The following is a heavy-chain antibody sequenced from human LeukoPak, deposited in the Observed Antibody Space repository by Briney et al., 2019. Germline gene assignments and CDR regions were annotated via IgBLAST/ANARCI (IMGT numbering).Heavy chain of an antibody. Sequence: PSETLSLTCTVSGGSISSYYWSWIRQPPGKGLEWIGYIYYSGSTNYNPSLKSRVSISVDTSKNQFSLKLSSVTAADTAVYYCARVEWKQWLGRYYYYMDVWGKGTTVTISS. CDR2: IYYSGST. V-gene: IGHV4-59*01. CDR1: GGSISSYY. J-gene: IGHJ6*03. CDR3: ARVEWKQWLGRYYYYMDV. D-gene: IGHD6-19*01.